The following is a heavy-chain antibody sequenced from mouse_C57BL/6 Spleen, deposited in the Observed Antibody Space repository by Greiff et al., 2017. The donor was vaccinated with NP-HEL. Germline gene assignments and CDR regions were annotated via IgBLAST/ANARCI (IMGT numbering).Heavy chain of an antibody. J-gene: IGHJ4*01. V-gene: IGHV1-39*01. D-gene: IGHD3-2*02. CDR1: GYSFTDYN. Sequence: EVKLQESGPELVKPGASVKISCKASGYSFTDYNMNWVKQSNGKSLEWIGVINPNYGTTSYNQKFKGKATLTVDQSSSTAYMQLNSLTSEDSSVYYCASDHSSEGAMDYWGQGTSVTVSS. CDR3: ASDHSSEGAMDY. CDR2: INPNYGTT.